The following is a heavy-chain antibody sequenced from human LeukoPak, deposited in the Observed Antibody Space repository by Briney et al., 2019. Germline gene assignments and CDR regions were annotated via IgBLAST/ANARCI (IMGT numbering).Heavy chain of an antibody. CDR1: GYTFTGYY. J-gene: IGHJ4*02. V-gene: IGHV1-2*06. D-gene: IGHD1-1*01. CDR3: ARGSPSHGVLDY. Sequence: ASVKVSCKASGYTFTGYYMHWVRRAPGQGLEWMGRINPNSGGTNHAQKFQGRVTMTRDTSISTAYMELSRLRSDDTAVYYCARGSPSHGVLDYWGQGTLVTVSS. CDR2: INPNSGGT.